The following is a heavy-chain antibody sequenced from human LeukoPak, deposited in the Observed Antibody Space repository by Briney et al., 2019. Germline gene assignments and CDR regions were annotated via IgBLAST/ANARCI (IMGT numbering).Heavy chain of an antibody. Sequence: ASVKVSCKASGYTFTGYYMHWVRQAPGQGLEWMGWINPNSGDTNYAQNCQRRVTMTRDTSISTAYMELSRLRSDDTAVYYCARDLSGYCTNGVCPPFDPWGQGTLVTVSS. CDR1: GYTFTGYY. D-gene: IGHD2-8*01. CDR3: ARDLSGYCTNGVCPPFDP. V-gene: IGHV1-2*02. CDR2: INPNSGDT. J-gene: IGHJ5*02.